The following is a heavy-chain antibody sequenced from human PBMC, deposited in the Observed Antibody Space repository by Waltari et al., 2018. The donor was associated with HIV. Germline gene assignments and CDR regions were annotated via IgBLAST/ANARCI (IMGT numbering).Heavy chain of an antibody. D-gene: IGHD4-17*01. J-gene: IGHJ4*02. CDR1: GLSFGAYA. CDR2: IRSKAYGGTT. Sequence: EVQLGESGGGVVQPGLSLRLSGATSGLSFGAYAMSWFRQAPGKGLEWVGFIRSKAYGGTTQYAASVKGRFTISRDDSKSIAYLQMNSLKTEDTALYYCTRGTFTVTYYFDYWGRGTLVTVSS. CDR3: TRGTFTVTYYFDY. V-gene: IGHV3-49*03.